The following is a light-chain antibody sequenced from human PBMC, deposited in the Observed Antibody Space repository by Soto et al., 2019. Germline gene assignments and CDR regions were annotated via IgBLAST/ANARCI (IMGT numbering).Light chain of an antibody. CDR1: QGIRND. CDR3: QQLSRYPLT. Sequence: AIQMTQSPSSLSASVGDRVTISCRASQGIRNDLAWYQQKPGKAPKLLIFAASNLQSGVPSRFSGSGSGTDFTLTISRLQTEDFATYYCQQLSRYPLTFGGGTKVDIK. J-gene: IGKJ4*01. CDR2: AAS. V-gene: IGKV1-6*01.